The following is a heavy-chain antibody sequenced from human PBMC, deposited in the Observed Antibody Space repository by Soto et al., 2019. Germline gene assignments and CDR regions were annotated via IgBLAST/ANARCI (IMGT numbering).Heavy chain of an antibody. CDR3: ARGVETAFRTGLGY. Sequence: ASETLSLTCSVSGDSVSRYYWALIRQSPGKGLEWIGYIYNSGSSNYNPSLKSRVTISADTSKNQFSLRLSSVAAADTAVYYCARGVETAFRTGLGYWGQGILVTVS. V-gene: IGHV4-59*02. CDR1: GDSVSRYY. J-gene: IGHJ4*02. CDR2: IYNSGSS. D-gene: IGHD3-16*01.